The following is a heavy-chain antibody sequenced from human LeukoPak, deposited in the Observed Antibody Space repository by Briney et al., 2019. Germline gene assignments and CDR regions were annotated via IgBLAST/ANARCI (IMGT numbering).Heavy chain of an antibody. D-gene: IGHD3-9*01. J-gene: IGHJ3*02. Sequence: GGSLRLSCAASGFTFSDYYMSWIRQVPGKGLEWVSYISSSGSTIYYADSVKGRFTISRDNAKNSLYLQMNSLRAEDTAVYYCARAGYYDILTGNYKGAFDIWGQGTMVTVSS. CDR3: ARAGYYDILTGNYKGAFDI. CDR1: GFTFSDYY. V-gene: IGHV3-11*01. CDR2: ISSSGSTI.